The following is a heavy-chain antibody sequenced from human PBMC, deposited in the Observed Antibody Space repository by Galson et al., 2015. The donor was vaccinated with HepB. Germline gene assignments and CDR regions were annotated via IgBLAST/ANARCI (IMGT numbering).Heavy chain of an antibody. CDR2: IGGSGGTT. CDR3: ARTTSLRYDAFDI. CDR1: GFTLRSYV. J-gene: IGHJ3*02. V-gene: IGHV3-23*01. D-gene: IGHD2-2*02. Sequence: SLRLSCAASGFTLRSYVMSWVRQAPGEGLEWVSGIGGSGGTTYYADSVKGRFAISRDSSKNTLYLQMNSLSAADSAVYYCARTTSLRYDAFDIWGQGTMVTVSS.